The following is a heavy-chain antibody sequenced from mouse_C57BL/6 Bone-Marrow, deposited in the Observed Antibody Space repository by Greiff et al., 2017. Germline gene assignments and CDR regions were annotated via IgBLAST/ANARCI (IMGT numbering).Heavy chain of an antibody. CDR1: GYTFTSYG. CDR3: ARDSSVYLYAMDY. J-gene: IGHJ4*01. CDR2: IYPRSGNT. D-gene: IGHD3-2*02. V-gene: IGHV1-81*01. Sequence: VQLQQSGAELARPGASVKLSCKASGYTFTSYGISWVKQRTGQGLEWIGEIYPRSGNTYYNEKFKGKATLPADKSSSPASMELRRLTSEDSAVYFCARDSSVYLYAMDYWGPGTSVTVSS.